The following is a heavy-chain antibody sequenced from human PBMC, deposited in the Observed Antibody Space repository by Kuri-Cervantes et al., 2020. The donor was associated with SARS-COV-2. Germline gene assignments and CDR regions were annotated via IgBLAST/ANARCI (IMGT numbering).Heavy chain of an antibody. J-gene: IGHJ4*02. CDR2: INPNSGGT. CDR1: GYTFTGYY. V-gene: IGHV1-2*06. Sequence: ASVKVSCKASGYTFTGYYMHWVRQAPGQGLEWMGRINPNSGGTNYAQKFQGRVTMTRDTSISTAYMELSRLRFDDTAVYYCARDGEELGVIIGDYFGYWGQGTLVTVSS. D-gene: IGHD3-10*01. CDR3: ARDGEELGVIIGDYFGY.